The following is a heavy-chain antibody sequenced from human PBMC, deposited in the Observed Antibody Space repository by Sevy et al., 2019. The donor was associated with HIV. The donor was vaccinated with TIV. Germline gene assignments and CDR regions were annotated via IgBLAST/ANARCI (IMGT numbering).Heavy chain of an antibody. D-gene: IGHD1-1*01. J-gene: IGHJ4*02. CDR1: GGTFSSYA. Sequence: ASVKVSCKASGGTFSSYAISWVRQAPGQGLEWMGGVIPIFGTANYAQKCQGRVTITADESTSTAYMELSSLRSEDTAVYYGSTELEVEGEETGYFDYWGQGTLVTVSS. CDR3: STELEVEGEETGYFDY. V-gene: IGHV1-69*13. CDR2: VIPIFGTA.